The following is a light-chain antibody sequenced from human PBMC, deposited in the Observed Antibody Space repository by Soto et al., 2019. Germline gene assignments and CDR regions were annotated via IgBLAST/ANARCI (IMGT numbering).Light chain of an antibody. CDR3: QQIKSYPST. V-gene: IGKV1-9*01. CDR1: QDITSY. CDR2: AAS. J-gene: IGKJ3*01. Sequence: DIQLTQSPSFLSAAVGDRVPITCRASQDITSYLAWHQQHPGKAPNLLIYAASTLQREVPSRFTGSGSGTEFTLTISSLQPADFVSYYCQQIKSYPSTFGPGTTVDI.